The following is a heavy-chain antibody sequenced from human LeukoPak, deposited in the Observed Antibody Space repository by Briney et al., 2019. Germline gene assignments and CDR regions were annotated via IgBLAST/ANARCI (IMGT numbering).Heavy chain of an antibody. Sequence: GGSLRLSCAASNFAFSRYGMSWVRQALGKGLEWVSSITTSGDSTYYADSVKGRFTISRDNSRNTLYLQMNSLRAEDTAVYYCAKARSAIVAAASNYWGQGTLVTVSS. CDR3: AKARSAIVAAASNY. V-gene: IGHV3-23*01. CDR2: ITTSGDST. D-gene: IGHD6-25*01. J-gene: IGHJ4*02. CDR1: NFAFSRYG.